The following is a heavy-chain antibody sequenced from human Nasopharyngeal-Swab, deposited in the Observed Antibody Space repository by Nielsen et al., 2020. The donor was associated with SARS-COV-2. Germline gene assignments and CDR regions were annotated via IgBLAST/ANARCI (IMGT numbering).Heavy chain of an antibody. CDR3: AMSIAVAGTGWFDP. CDR2: INPNSGGT. V-gene: IGHV1-2*02. J-gene: IGHJ5*02. D-gene: IGHD6-19*01. Sequence: WVRQAPGQGLEWMGGINPNSGGTNYAQKFQGRVTMTRDTSISTAYMELSRLRSDDTAVYYCAMSIAVAGTGWFDPWGQGTLVTVSS.